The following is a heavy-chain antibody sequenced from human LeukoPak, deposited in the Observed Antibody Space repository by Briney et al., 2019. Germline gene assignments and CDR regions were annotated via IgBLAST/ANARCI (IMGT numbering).Heavy chain of an antibody. CDR3: ARAYVLRFLEWLSALDY. Sequence: VASVKVSCKASGYTFTSYAMHWVRQAPGQRLEWMGWINAGNGNTKYSQKFQGGVTITRDTSASTAYMELSSLRSEDTAVYYCARAYVLRFLEWLSALDYWGQGTLVTVSS. CDR2: INAGNGNT. CDR1: GYTFTSYA. J-gene: IGHJ4*02. D-gene: IGHD3-3*01. V-gene: IGHV1-3*01.